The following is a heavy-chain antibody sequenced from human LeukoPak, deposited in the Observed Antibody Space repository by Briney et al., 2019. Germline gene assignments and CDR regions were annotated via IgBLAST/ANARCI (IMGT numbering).Heavy chain of an antibody. J-gene: IGHJ4*02. Sequence: GGSLRLSCAASGFTFSSYGMNWVRQAPGKGLEWVSYIDGTSSAIYYAASVKGRFTVSRDNAKNSLFLQMDSLRDEDTAVYFWARKMALCGQGTRVTVSS. D-gene: IGHD5-24*01. CDR2: IDGTSSAI. CDR1: GFTFSSYG. V-gene: IGHV3-48*02. CDR3: ARKMAL.